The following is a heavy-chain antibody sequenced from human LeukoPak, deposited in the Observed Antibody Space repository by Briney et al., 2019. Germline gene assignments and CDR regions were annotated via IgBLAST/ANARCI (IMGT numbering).Heavy chain of an antibody. CDR3: TTDHPAPYYYGMDV. D-gene: IGHD2-2*01. CDR1: GFTFSNAW. CDR2: IKSKTDGGTT. Sequence: GGSLRLSCAASGFTFSNAWMSWVRQAPGKWLEWVGRIKSKTDGGTTDYAATVKGRFTISRDDSKNTLYLQMNSLKTEDTAVYYCTTDHPAPYYYGMDVWGQGTTVTVSS. V-gene: IGHV3-15*01. J-gene: IGHJ6*02.